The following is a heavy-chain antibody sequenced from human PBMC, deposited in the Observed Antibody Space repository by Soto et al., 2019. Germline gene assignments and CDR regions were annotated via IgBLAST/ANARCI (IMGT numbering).Heavy chain of an antibody. CDR1: GYTFTNYA. D-gene: IGHD3-9*01. Sequence: ASVKVSCKASGYTFTNYAMHWVRQAPGQRLEWMGWINAGNGNTKYSQKFQGRVTITRDTSASTAYMELSSLRSEDTAVYYCASSGSSNREPVFTQGHLRYFDWLSPHPERYYGMDVWGQGTTVTVSS. J-gene: IGHJ6*02. V-gene: IGHV1-3*01. CDR2: INAGNGNT. CDR3: ASSGSSNREPVFTQGHLRYFDWLSPHPERYYGMDV.